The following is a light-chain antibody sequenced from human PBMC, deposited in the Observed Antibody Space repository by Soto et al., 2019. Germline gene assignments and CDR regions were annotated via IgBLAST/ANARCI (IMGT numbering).Light chain of an antibody. Sequence: SYELTQPLSVSVALGQKARITCGGNNIGSKNVHWYQQKPGQAPVLVIYRDSNRPSGIPERFSGSNSGNTATLTISRAQAGDEDDYYCQVWDSSTARVFGGGTKLTVL. CDR2: RDS. J-gene: IGLJ3*02. V-gene: IGLV3-9*01. CDR3: QVWDSSTARV. CDR1: NIGSKN.